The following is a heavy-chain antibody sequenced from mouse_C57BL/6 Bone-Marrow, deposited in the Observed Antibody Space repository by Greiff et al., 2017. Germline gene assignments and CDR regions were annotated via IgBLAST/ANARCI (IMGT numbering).Heavy chain of an antibody. CDR3: ARRGDYYGYTY. Sequence: EVQLQQSGPELVKPGASVKISCKASGYTFTDYYMNWVKQSHGKSLEWIGDINPNNGGTSYNQKFKGKATLTVDKSSSTAYMELRSLTSEDSAVDYCARRGDYYGYTYWGQGTLVTVSA. D-gene: IGHD1-2*01. CDR2: INPNNGGT. J-gene: IGHJ3*01. V-gene: IGHV1-26*01. CDR1: GYTFTDYY.